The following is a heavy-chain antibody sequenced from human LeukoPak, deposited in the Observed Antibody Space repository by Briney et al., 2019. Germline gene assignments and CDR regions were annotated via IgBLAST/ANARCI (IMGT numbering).Heavy chain of an antibody. Sequence: GGSLRLSCAASGFTFSGFGMHWVRQAPGKGLEWVAYIHTDQTIQYYADSVKGRFTTSRDNSKNTLYLQMKTLRAEDTAVYYCARDLGQYYDTSDNWFDPWGQGTLVTVSS. D-gene: IGHD3-22*01. V-gene: IGHV3-30*02. CDR3: ARDLGQYYDTSDNWFDP. CDR2: IHTDQTIQ. CDR1: GFTFSGFG. J-gene: IGHJ5*02.